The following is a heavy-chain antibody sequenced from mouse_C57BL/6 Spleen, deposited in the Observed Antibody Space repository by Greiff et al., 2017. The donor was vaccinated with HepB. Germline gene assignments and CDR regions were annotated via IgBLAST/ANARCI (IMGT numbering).Heavy chain of an antibody. J-gene: IGHJ1*03. D-gene: IGHD2-2*01. CDR2: IYPSDSET. CDR3: ARNGYDGDWYFDV. Sequence: VQLQQPGAELVRPGSSVKLSCKASGYTFTSYWMDWVKQRPGQGLEWIGNIYPSDSETHYNQKFKDKATLTVDKSSSTADMQLSSLTSEDSAVYYCARNGYDGDWYFDVWGTGTTFTVSS. V-gene: IGHV1-61*01. CDR1: GYTFTSYW.